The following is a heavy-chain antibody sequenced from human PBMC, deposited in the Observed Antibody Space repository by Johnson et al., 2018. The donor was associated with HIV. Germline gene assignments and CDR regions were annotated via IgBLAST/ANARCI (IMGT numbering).Heavy chain of an antibody. CDR1: GFTFSSYA. Sequence: VQLVESGGGVVQPGRSLRLSCAASGFTFSSYAMHWVRQAPGKGLEWVANINQDGSETYYVDSVKGRFTISRDDSKNSLYLQMNSLRAEDTAVYYCTTVGGAFDIWGQGTMVTVSS. CDR3: TTVGGAFDI. J-gene: IGHJ3*02. V-gene: IGHV3-7*03. D-gene: IGHD3-16*01. CDR2: INQDGSET.